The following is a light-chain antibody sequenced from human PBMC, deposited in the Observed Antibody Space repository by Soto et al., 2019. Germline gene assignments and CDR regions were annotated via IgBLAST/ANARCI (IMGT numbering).Light chain of an antibody. Sequence: EIVLTQSPGTLSLSPGERATLSCRASQSVSSSSLAWYQQKRGQAPRLLIHGASNRATGIPDRFSGSGSGTDFTLTISRLEPEDFAVYYCQQYGGSPRTFGQGTKLEVK. CDR2: GAS. V-gene: IGKV3-20*01. CDR3: QQYGGSPRT. CDR1: QSVSSSS. J-gene: IGKJ1*01.